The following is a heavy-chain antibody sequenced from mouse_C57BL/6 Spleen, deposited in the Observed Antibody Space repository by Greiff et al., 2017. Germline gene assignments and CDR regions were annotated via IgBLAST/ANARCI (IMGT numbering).Heavy chain of an antibody. CDR1: GYAFSSYW. CDR2: IYPGDGDT. CDR3: ARSNSFDY. J-gene: IGHJ2*01. Sequence: VKLMESGAELVKPGASVKISCKASGYAFSSYWMNWVKQRPGKGLEWIGQIYPGDGDTNYNGKFKGKATLTADKSSSTSYMQLSSLTSEDSAVYFCARSNSFDYWGQGTTLTVSS. V-gene: IGHV1-80*01.